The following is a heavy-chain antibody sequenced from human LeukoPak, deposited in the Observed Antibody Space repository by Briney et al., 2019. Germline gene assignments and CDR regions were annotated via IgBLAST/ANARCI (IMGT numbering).Heavy chain of an antibody. J-gene: IGHJ4*01. D-gene: IGHD4-17*01. CDR2: IKSKTDGGTT. CDR1: GFTFSNAW. V-gene: IGHV3-15*01. CDR3: TTGGYGDYRYYFDY. Sequence: GGSLRLSCAASGFTFSNAWMSWVRQAPGKGLEWVGRIKSKTDGGTTDYAAPVKGRFTISRDDSKNTLYLQMNSLKTEDTAVYYCTTGGYGDYRYYFDYWGRGTLVTVSS.